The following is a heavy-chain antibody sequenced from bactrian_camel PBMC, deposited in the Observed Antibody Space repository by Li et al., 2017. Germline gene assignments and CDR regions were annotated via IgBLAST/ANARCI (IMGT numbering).Heavy chain of an antibody. Sequence: HVQLVESGGGSVQAGGSLRLSCAASGDMLRTYCMGWFRQAPGKEREGVVAFYSNGGLRKYADSVRGRFTIAEDTAQNTIFLDMTNLKSEDTAVYYCAADQYDRTVCSVKAGWVYAGQGTQVTVS. D-gene: IGHD5*01. CDR1: GDMLRTYC. J-gene: IGHJ4*01. CDR2: YSNGGLR. V-gene: IGHV3S53*01.